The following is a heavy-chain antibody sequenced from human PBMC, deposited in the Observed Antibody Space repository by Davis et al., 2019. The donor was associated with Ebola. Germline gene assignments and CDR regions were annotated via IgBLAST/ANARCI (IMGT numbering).Heavy chain of an antibody. CDR3: AKDRGRVCSSTSCFQGMDV. V-gene: IGHV3-30*04. CDR2: ISYDGSNK. Sequence: GESLKISCAASGFTFSSYAMHWVRQAPGKGLEWVAVISYDGSNKYYADSVKGRFTMSRDNSKNTLFLQMNSLRVEDTAVYYCAKDRGRVCSSTSCFQGMDVWGQGTTVTVSS. D-gene: IGHD2-2*01. CDR1: GFTFSSYA. J-gene: IGHJ6*02.